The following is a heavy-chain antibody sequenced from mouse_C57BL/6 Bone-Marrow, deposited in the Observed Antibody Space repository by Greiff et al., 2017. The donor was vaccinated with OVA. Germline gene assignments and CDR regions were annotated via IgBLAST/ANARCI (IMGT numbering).Heavy chain of an antibody. J-gene: IGHJ3*01. CDR3: APYDYDSWFAY. Sequence: VQRVESGPELVKPGASVKISCKASGYAFSSSWMNWVKQRPGKGLEWIGRIYPGDGDTNYNGKFKGKATLTADKSSSTAYMQLSSLTSEDSAVYFCAPYDYDSWFAYWGQGTLVTVSA. V-gene: IGHV1-82*01. D-gene: IGHD2-4*01. CDR2: IYPGDGDT. CDR1: GYAFSSSW.